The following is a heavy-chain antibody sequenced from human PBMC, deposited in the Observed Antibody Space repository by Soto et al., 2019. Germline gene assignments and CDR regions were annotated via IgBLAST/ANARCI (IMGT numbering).Heavy chain of an antibody. J-gene: IGHJ4*02. Sequence: ASVKVSCKVSGYTLTDLSMQWVRQAPGKGLEWMGGFDPEDGETIYAQKFQGRVTMTEDTATDTAYMELSSLRSEDTAVYYCATHRSGRFLEWLPEGSLSYWGQGTLVTV. V-gene: IGHV1-24*01. CDR1: GYTLTDLS. CDR3: ATHRSGRFLEWLPEGSLSY. CDR2: FDPEDGET. D-gene: IGHD3-3*01.